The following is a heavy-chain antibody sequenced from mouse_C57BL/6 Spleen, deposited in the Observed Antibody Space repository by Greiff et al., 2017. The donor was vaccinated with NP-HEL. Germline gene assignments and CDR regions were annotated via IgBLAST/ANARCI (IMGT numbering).Heavy chain of an antibody. V-gene: IGHV7-3*01. CDR1: GFTFTDYY. D-gene: IGHD1-1*01. CDR3: ARYSYYYGSSYYFDY. CDR2: IRHKANGYTT. J-gene: IGHJ2*01. Sequence: EVKLMESGGGLVQPGGSLSLSCAASGFTFTDYYMSWVRQPPGKALEWLGFIRHKANGYTTEYSASVKGRFTISRDNSQSILYLQMNALRAEDSATYDCARYSYYYGSSYYFDYWGQGTTLTVSS.